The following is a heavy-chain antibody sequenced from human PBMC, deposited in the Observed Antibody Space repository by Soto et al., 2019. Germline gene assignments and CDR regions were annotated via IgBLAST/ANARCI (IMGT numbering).Heavy chain of an antibody. D-gene: IGHD4-17*01. J-gene: IGHJ4*02. CDR2: IYWDDDK. V-gene: IGHV2-5*02. Sequence: QITLKESGPTLVKPTQTLTLTCTFSGFSLRNSGVGVGWIRQPPGKALEWLALIYWDDDKRYSPSLKSRLTITTDTSKSPAVLTMPNMDPVDTATYYYAPLTTRGFYFDYWGQGTLVTVSS. CDR1: GFSLRNSGVG. CDR3: APLTTRGFYFDY.